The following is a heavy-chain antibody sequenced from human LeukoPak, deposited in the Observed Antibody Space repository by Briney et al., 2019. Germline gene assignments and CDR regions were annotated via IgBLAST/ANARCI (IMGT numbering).Heavy chain of an antibody. CDR2: IYHSGST. CDR1: GYSISSGYY. V-gene: IGHV4-38-2*02. Sequence: SETLSLTCTVSGYSISSGYYWGWIRQPPGKGLEWIGSIYHSGSTYYNPSLKSRVTISVDTSKKQFSLKLSSVTAADTAVYYCARNVLLWFGEPGTIDYWGQGTLVTVSS. D-gene: IGHD3-10*01. CDR3: ARNVLLWFGEPGTIDY. J-gene: IGHJ4*02.